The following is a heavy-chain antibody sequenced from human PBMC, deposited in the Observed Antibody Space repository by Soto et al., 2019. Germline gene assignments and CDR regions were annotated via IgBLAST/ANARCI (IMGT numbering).Heavy chain of an antibody. CDR2: IYYSGST. V-gene: IGHV4-39*01. D-gene: IGHD3-16*01. J-gene: IGHJ4*02. Sequence: PSETLSLTCTVSGGSISSGGYYWSWIRQHPGKGLEWIGYIYYSGSTYYNSSLRSRVTLSVDTSKNQFSLRLSSVTAADTAVYYCARHGHWAPLDDWGQGTLVTVSS. CDR3: ARHGHWAPLDD. CDR1: GGSISSGGYY.